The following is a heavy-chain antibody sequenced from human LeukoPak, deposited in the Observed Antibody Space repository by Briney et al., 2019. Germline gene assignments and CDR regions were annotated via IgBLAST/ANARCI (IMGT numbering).Heavy chain of an antibody. Sequence: ASVKVSCKASGGTFSSYAISWVRQAPGQGLEWMGGIIPIFGTANYAQKFQGGVTITADKSTSTAYMELSSLRSEDTAVYYCARDHLAGWYDSSGYKVAFDYWGQGTLVTVSS. V-gene: IGHV1-69*06. J-gene: IGHJ4*02. CDR2: IIPIFGTA. CDR1: GGTFSSYA. D-gene: IGHD3-22*01. CDR3: ARDHLAGWYDSSGYKVAFDY.